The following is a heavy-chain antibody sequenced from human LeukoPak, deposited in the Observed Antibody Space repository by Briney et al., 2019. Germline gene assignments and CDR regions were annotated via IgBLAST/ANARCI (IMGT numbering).Heavy chain of an antibody. CDR2: INHGGST. CDR1: GGSFSGYY. Sequence: SETLSLTCAVYGGSFSGYYWSWTRQPPGKGLEWIGEINHGGSTNYNPSLKSRVTISVDTSKNQFSLKLSSVTAADTAVYYCARFLSLHYYGMDVWGQGTTVTVSS. D-gene: IGHD3-16*02. V-gene: IGHV4-34*01. J-gene: IGHJ6*02. CDR3: ARFLSLHYYGMDV.